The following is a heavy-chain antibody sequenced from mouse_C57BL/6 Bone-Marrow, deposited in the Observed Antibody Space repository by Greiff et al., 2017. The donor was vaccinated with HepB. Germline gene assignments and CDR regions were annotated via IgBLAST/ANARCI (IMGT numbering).Heavy chain of an antibody. CDR2: ISSGSSTI. CDR1: GFTFSDYG. V-gene: IGHV5-17*01. J-gene: IGHJ1*03. Sequence: EVKLMESGGGLVKPGGSLKLSCAASGFTFSDYGMHWVRQAPEKGLEWVAYISSGSSTIYYADTVKGRFTIARDNAKNTLFLQMTSLRSEDTAMYYCARVYYGSEYWYFDVWGTGTTVTVSS. D-gene: IGHD1-1*01. CDR3: ARVYYGSEYWYFDV.